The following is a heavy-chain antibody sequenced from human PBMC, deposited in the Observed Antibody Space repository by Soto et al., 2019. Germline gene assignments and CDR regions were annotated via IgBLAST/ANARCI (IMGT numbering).Heavy chain of an antibody. CDR3: ARVEVDSGSYFSFDI. CDR2: IIPIFGTA. Sequence: QVQLVQSGAEVKKPGSSVKVSCKASGGTFRSYAISWVRPAPGQGLEWMGGIIPIFGTANYAQKFQCRVTSAADESTSTAYMELSSLRSEDTAVYYCARVEVDSGSYFSFDIWGQGTMVTVSS. D-gene: IGHD1-26*01. V-gene: IGHV1-69*01. CDR1: GGTFRSYA. J-gene: IGHJ3*02.